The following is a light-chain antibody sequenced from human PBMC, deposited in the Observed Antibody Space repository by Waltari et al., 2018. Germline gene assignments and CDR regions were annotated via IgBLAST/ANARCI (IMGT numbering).Light chain of an antibody. V-gene: IGKV4-1*01. J-gene: IGKJ1*01. Sequence: DIVMTQSPDSLHVSLGERATINCTSSQRVLDSSNNTNYLAWYQQKPGQPPKLLIYWASTREYGVPDRFSGSGSGTDFTLTISSLQAEDVAVYYCQQYYSIPPWTFGQGTKVEIK. CDR1: QRVLDSSNNTNY. CDR3: QQYYSIPPWT. CDR2: WAS.